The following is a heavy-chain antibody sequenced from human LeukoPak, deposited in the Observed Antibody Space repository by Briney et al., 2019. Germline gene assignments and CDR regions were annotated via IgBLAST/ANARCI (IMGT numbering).Heavy chain of an antibody. J-gene: IGHJ5*02. Sequence: GGSLRLSCAASGFTVSSNYMSWVRQAPGKGLEWVSVIYSDGSTYYADSVKGRFTISRDNSKNTLYLQMNSLRAEDTAVYYCARGLGKYNWFDPWGQGTLVTVSS. CDR1: GFTVSSNY. D-gene: IGHD7-27*01. CDR2: IYSDGST. CDR3: ARGLGKYNWFDP. V-gene: IGHV3-53*01.